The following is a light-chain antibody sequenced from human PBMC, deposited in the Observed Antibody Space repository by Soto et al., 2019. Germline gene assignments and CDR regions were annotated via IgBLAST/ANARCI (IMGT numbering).Light chain of an antibody. V-gene: IGKV3-11*01. J-gene: IGKJ3*01. CDR3: QQSSNLFT. Sequence: EIVLTQSPATLSLSPGERATLSCRASQSVSSYLAWYQQKPGQATRLLIYDASNRATGIQARFRGRGSGTDFTLTITTLEPEDFEDYYCQQSSNLFTFGPGTKVDIK. CDR2: DAS. CDR1: QSVSSY.